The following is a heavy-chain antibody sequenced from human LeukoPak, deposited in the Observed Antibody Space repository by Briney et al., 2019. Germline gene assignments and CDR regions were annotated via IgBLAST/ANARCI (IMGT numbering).Heavy chain of an antibody. D-gene: IGHD3-10*01. CDR3: ARPRTKGLGNYYPDYYYYMDV. Sequence: ASVKVSCKASGYTFIAYYMHWVRQAPGQGLEWMGWINPNSGGTNYAQKFQGRVTMTRDTSISTAYMELSRLRSDDTAVYYCARPRTKGLGNYYPDYYYYMDVWGKGTTVTVSS. CDR1: GYTFIAYY. CDR2: INPNSGGT. J-gene: IGHJ6*03. V-gene: IGHV1-2*02.